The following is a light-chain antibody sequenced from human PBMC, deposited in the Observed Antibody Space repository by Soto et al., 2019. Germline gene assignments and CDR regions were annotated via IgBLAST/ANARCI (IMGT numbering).Light chain of an antibody. CDR2: AAS. Sequence: AVQMTQSPSSLSASVGDTVTITCRTSQGVRNDLGWYQQKPGKAPKLLIYAASNLQSGVPSRFSGSGSGTDFTLTISSLQPEDFATYYCLQDYHYPWTFGQGTKVEIK. J-gene: IGKJ1*01. CDR3: LQDYHYPWT. CDR1: QGVRND. V-gene: IGKV1-6*01.